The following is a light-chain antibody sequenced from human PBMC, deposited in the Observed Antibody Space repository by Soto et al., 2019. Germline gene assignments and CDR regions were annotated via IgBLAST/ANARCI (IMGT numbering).Light chain of an antibody. CDR1: QSVSSSY. Sequence: EIVLTQSPGTLSLSPGERAILSCRASQSVSSSYLAWYRQKPGQAPSLLIYGASSRATGIPDRFSGSGSGTDFTLIISRLEPEDFAVYYCQQYGSSPRTLGQGTKVDIK. V-gene: IGKV3-20*01. CDR2: GAS. J-gene: IGKJ1*01. CDR3: QQYGSSPRT.